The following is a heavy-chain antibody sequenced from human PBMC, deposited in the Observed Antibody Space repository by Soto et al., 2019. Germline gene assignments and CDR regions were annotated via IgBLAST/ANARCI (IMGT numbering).Heavy chain of an antibody. CDR2: ISGSGIST. J-gene: IGHJ4*02. V-gene: IGHV3-23*01. CDR3: AFSIFGEVIISFDY. Sequence: GGSLRLSCEASGFPFSNYAMTWVRQAPGKGLEWVSGISGSGISTYYADSVKGRFTISRDNSKNTLFLQMNSLRAEDTAVYYCAFSIFGEVIISFDYWGQGTLVTVSS. D-gene: IGHD3-3*01. CDR1: GFPFSNYA.